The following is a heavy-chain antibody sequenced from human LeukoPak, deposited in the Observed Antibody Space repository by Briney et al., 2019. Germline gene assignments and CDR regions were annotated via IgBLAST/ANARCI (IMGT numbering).Heavy chain of an antibody. CDR3: VRDPLDY. CDR2: IKQDGSVE. CDR1: GFTFSSYA. Sequence: PGGSLRLSCAASGFTFSSYAMSWVRQAPGKGLEWVASIKQDGSVEFYVDSVKGRFSISRDSAKNSLYLQMNSLRDEDTAVYYCVRDPLDYWGQGTLVTVSS. V-gene: IGHV3-7*01. J-gene: IGHJ4*02.